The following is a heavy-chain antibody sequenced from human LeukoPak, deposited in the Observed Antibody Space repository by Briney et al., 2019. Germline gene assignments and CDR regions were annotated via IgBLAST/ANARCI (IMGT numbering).Heavy chain of an antibody. Sequence: SETLSLTCAVYGGSFSGYYWSWIRQPPGKGLEWIGEINHSGTANSNPSLKSRVTISVDTSKNQFSLKLNPVTAADTALYYCARGTTDGYSYGRFDYWGQGTLVTVSS. CDR3: ARGTTDGYSYGRFDY. CDR2: INHSGTA. CDR1: GGSFSGYY. J-gene: IGHJ4*02. D-gene: IGHD5-18*01. V-gene: IGHV4-34*01.